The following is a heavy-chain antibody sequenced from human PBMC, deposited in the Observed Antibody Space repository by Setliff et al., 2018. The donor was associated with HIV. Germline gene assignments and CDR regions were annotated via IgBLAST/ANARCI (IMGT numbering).Heavy chain of an antibody. J-gene: IGHJ4*02. CDR3: ATPRVRRDSSGWFNLDY. V-gene: IGHV4-34*01. CDR2: INHSGST. D-gene: IGHD6-19*01. Sequence: PSETLSLTCAAYGESFSDDYWSWIRQPPGWGLEWIGEINHSGSTNYNPSLKSRVTISVDTSKNQFSLKLNSVTAADTAVYYCATPRVRRDSSGWFNLDYWGQGTLVTVSS. CDR1: GESFSDDY.